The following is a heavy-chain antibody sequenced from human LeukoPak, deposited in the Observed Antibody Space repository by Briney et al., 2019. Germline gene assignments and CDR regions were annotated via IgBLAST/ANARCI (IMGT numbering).Heavy chain of an antibody. CDR1: GGTFSSYA. Sequence: SVKVSCKASGGTFSSYAISWVRQAPGQGLEWMGGIIPIFGTANYAQKFQGRVTITADETTSTAYMELSSLRSEDTAVYYCARGAGPADAFDIWGQGTMVTVSS. CDR3: ARGAGPADAFDI. D-gene: IGHD6-19*01. CDR2: IIPIFGTA. J-gene: IGHJ3*02. V-gene: IGHV1-69*13.